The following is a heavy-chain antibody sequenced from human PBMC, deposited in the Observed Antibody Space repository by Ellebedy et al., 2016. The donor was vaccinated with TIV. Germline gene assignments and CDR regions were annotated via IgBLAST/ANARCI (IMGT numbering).Heavy chain of an antibody. J-gene: IGHJ4*02. CDR3: ARHEMATPFDY. D-gene: IGHD5-24*01. Sequence: GESLKISCKGSGYSFTSYWIGWVRQMHGKGLEWMGIIYPGDSDTRYSPSFQGPVTISADKSINTAYLQWSSLTASDTAMYYCARHEMATPFDYWGQGTLVTVSS. V-gene: IGHV5-51*01. CDR2: IYPGDSDT. CDR1: GYSFTSYW.